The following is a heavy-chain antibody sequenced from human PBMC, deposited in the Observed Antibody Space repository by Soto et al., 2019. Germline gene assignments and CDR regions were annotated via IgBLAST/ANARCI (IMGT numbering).Heavy chain of an antibody. V-gene: IGHV4-39*01. CDR1: GGSISSSSYY. CDR2: IYYSGST. J-gene: IGHJ6*03. D-gene: IGHD3-10*01. Sequence: SETLSLTCTVSGGSISSSSYYWGWIRQPPGKGLEWIGSIYYSGSTYYNPSLKSRVTISVDTSKNQFSLKLSSVTAADTAVYYCARHLSRDRYYYYYMDVWGKGTTVTVSS. CDR3: ARHLSRDRYYYYYMDV.